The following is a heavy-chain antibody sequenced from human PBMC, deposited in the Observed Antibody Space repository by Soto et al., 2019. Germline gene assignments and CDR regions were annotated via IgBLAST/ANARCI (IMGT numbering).Heavy chain of an antibody. CDR2: IPSDGNT. V-gene: IGHV3-53*01. CDR3: GSQGRFGS. Sequence: EVQRVEPGGGLIQPGGSLRLSCAGSGFAVSSNYMNWVRQAPGKGLEWLSLIPSDGNTKYADSVEGRFTIFRERSEKSFHSPKASLRAEGSDLDYCGSQGRFGSWCPGTLGTISS. CDR1: GFAVSSNY. J-gene: IGHJ5*01.